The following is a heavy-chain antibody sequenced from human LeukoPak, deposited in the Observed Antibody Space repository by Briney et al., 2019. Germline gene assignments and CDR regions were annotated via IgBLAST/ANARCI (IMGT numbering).Heavy chain of an antibody. J-gene: IGHJ4*02. CDR2: ISGSGGST. D-gene: IGHD2-2*01. Sequence: GGSLRLSCAASGFTFSSYAMSWVRQAPGKGLEWVSAISGSGGSTYYADSVKGRFTISRDNSKNTLYLQMNSLRAEDTAVYYCAKAKNRGDIVVVPAAQDYWGQGTLVTVSS. CDR1: GFTFSSYA. CDR3: AKAKNRGDIVVVPAAQDY. V-gene: IGHV3-23*01.